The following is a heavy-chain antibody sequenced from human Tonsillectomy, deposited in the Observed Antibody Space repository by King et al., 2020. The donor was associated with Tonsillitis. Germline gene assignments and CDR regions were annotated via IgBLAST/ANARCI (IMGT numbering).Heavy chain of an antibody. D-gene: IGHD3-3*01. CDR1: GGSISSYY. CDR2: IHYSGST. J-gene: IGHJ5*02. V-gene: IGHV4-59*01. CDR3: TSYDFWSGYNRFDP. Sequence: LQLQESGPGLVKPSETLSLTCTVSGGSISSYYWGWIRQFPGKELEWIGYIHYSGSTNYNPSLKSRVTISVDTSKNQISLKLISVTAADTAVYYCTSYDFWSGYNRFDPWGQGTLVTVSS.